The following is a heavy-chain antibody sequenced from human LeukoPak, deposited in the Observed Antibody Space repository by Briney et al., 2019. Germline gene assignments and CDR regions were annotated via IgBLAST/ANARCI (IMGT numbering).Heavy chain of an antibody. CDR3: ARASSDILTGYGAFDI. D-gene: IGHD3-9*01. CDR1: VFTFSSYW. CDR2: IKQDGSEK. V-gene: IGHV3-7*01. J-gene: IGHJ3*02. Sequence: GGSLRLSCAASVFTFSSYWMSWVRQAPGKGLEWVANIKQDGSEKYYVDSVKGRFTISRDNAKNSLYLQMNSLRAEDTAVYYCARASSDILTGYGAFDIWGQGTMVTVSS.